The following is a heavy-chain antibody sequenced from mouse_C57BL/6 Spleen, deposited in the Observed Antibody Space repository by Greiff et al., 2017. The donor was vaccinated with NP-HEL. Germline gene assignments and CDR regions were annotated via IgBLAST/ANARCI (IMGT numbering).Heavy chain of an antibody. J-gene: IGHJ3*01. CDR3: ARWALDYSNYVAY. Sequence: QVQLQQPGAELVRPGTSVKLSCKASGYTFTSYWMHWVKQRPGQGLEWIGVIDPSDSYTNYNQKFKGKATLTVDTSSSTAYMQLSSLTSEDSAVYYCARWALDYSNYVAYWGQGTLVTVSA. CDR1: GYTFTSYW. CDR2: IDPSDSYT. D-gene: IGHD2-5*01. V-gene: IGHV1-59*01.